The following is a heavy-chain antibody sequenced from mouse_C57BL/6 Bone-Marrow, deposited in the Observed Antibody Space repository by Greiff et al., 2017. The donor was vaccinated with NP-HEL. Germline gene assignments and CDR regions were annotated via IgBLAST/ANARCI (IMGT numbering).Heavy chain of an antibody. Sequence: VQLKQSGPGLVQPSQSLSITCTVSGFSLTSYGVHWVRQSPGKGREWLGVIWGGGSTDDNAAFMSRLSITKDNSKSQVFFKMNSLQADDTAIYYCAKKDDYDPSWFAYWGQGTLVTVSA. D-gene: IGHD2-4*01. J-gene: IGHJ3*01. CDR3: AKKDDYDPSWFAY. CDR2: IWGGGST. CDR1: GFSLTSYG. V-gene: IGHV2-5*01.